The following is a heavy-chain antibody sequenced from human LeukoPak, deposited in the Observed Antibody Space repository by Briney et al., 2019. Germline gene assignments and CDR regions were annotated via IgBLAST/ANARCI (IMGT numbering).Heavy chain of an antibody. CDR3: ARVRDGHAFDI. J-gene: IGHJ3*02. V-gene: IGHV1-69*04. D-gene: IGHD5-24*01. Sequence: VASVKVSGKASGGTFSSYAISWVRQAPGQGLEWMGRIIPILGIANYAQTFQGRVTITADKSTSTAYMELSSLRSEDTAVYYCARVRDGHAFDIWGQGTMVTVSS. CDR2: IIPILGIA. CDR1: GGTFSSYA.